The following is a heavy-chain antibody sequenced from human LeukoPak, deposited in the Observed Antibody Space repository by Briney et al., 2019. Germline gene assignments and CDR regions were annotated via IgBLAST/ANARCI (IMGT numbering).Heavy chain of an antibody. CDR3: SGHGSSSY. Sequence: GGSLRLSCAASGFTFSSYAMSWVRQAPGKGLEWVSAISGSGGSTYYADSVKGRFTISRDNSKNTLYLQMNSLRADDTALYYASGHGSSSYWGQGTLVTVSS. D-gene: IGHD6-13*01. J-gene: IGHJ4*02. CDR1: GFTFSSYA. V-gene: IGHV3-23*01. CDR2: ISGSGGST.